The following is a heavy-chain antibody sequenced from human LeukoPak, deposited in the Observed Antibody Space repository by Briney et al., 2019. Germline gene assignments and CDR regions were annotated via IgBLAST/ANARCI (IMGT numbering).Heavy chain of an antibody. CDR3: ARERVDGNPIDY. V-gene: IGHV3-21*01. Sequence: PGGSLRLSCAASGFTFSSYSMNWVRQAPGKGLEWVSSISSSSSYIYYADSVKGRFTISRDNAKNSLYLQMNSLRAEDTAVYYCARERVDGNPIDYWGQGTLVTVSS. J-gene: IGHJ4*02. CDR1: GFTFSSYS. D-gene: IGHD5-12*01. CDR2: ISSSSSYI.